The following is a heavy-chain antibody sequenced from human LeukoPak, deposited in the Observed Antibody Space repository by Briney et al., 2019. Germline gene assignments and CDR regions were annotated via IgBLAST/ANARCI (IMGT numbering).Heavy chain of an antibody. D-gene: IGHD3-22*01. CDR3: ARAKKYYYDSSGPTLDY. J-gene: IGHJ4*02. Sequence: PVKVSCKASGGTFSSYAISWVRQAPGQGLEWVGGIIPIFGTANYAQKFQGRVTITTDESTSTAYVELSSLRSEDTAVYYCARAKKYYYDSSGPTLDYWGQGTLVTVSS. CDR1: GGTFSSYA. V-gene: IGHV1-69*05. CDR2: IIPIFGTA.